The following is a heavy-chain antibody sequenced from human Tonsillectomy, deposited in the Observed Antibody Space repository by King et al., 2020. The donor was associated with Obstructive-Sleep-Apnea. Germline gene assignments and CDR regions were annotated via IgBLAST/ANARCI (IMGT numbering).Heavy chain of an antibody. D-gene: IGHD5-18*01. Sequence: QLVQSGAEVKKPGASVKVSCKASGYTFTSYDINWVRQATGQGLECMGWMNPNSGNTGYAQKFQGRVTMTRNTSISTAYMALSSLRSEDTAVYYCGRFVGVDTAMVTSAFDIWGQGTMVTVSS. CDR2: MNPNSGNT. V-gene: IGHV1-8*01. CDR3: GRFVGVDTAMVTSAFDI. J-gene: IGHJ3*02. CDR1: GYTFTSYD.